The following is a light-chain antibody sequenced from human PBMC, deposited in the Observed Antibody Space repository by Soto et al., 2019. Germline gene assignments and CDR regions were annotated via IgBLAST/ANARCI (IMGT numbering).Light chain of an antibody. CDR1: QSVSSIY. CDR3: QHFGGSPLYT. V-gene: IGKV3-20*01. CDR2: GAS. J-gene: IGKJ2*01. Sequence: EIVLTQSPGTLSLSPGERATLSCRASQSVSSIYLAWYQQKPGQAPRLLIYGASSRATGIPDRFSGSGSGTDFTLTISRLEPEDSAVYYCQHFGGSPLYTFGQGTKLEIK.